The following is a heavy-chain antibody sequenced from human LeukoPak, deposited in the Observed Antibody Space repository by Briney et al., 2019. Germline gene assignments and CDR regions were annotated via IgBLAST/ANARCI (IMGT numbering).Heavy chain of an antibody. V-gene: IGHV3-21*01. J-gene: IGHJ4*02. CDR2: ISSSSSYI. Sequence: GGSLRLSCAASGFTVSSNYMSWVRQAPGKGLEWVSSISSSSSYIYYADSVKGRFTISRDNAKNSLYLQMNSLRAEDTAVYYCARAYSSGWYFDYWGQGTLVTVSS. CDR3: ARAYSSGWYFDY. D-gene: IGHD6-19*01. CDR1: GFTVSSNY.